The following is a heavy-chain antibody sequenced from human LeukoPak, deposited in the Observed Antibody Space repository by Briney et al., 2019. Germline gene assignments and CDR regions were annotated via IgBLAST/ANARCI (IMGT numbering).Heavy chain of an antibody. CDR1: GYTFTSYG. CDR3: ARRYQLLGYDAFDI. V-gene: IGHV1-18*04. Sequence: ASVKVSCKASGYTFTSYGISWVRQAPGQGLEWMGWISAYNGNTNYAQKLQGRVTMTTDTSTSTAYTELRSLRSDDTAVYYCARRYQLLGYDAFDIWGQGTMVTVSS. D-gene: IGHD2-2*01. J-gene: IGHJ3*02. CDR2: ISAYNGNT.